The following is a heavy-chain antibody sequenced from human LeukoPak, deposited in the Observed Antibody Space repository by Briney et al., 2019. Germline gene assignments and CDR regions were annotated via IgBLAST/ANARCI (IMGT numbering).Heavy chain of an antibody. D-gene: IGHD3-10*01. CDR1: GGSFSGYY. Sequence: SETLSLTCAVYGGSFSGYYWSWIRQPPGKGLEWIGEISHSGSTNYNPSLKSRVTISVDTSKNQFSLKLSSVTAADTAVYYCARAADMVRGDVNWFDPWGQGTLVTVSS. V-gene: IGHV4-34*01. J-gene: IGHJ5*02. CDR3: ARAADMVRGDVNWFDP. CDR2: ISHSGST.